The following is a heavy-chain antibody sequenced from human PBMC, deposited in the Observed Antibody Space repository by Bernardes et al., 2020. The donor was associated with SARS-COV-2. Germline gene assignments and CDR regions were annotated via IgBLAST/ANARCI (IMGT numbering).Heavy chain of an antibody. CDR3: ARQNFRRYFDL. CDR1: GGSISSYY. V-gene: IGHV4-59*08. CDR2: IYYTGSV. J-gene: IGHJ2*01. Sequence: ETLSLTCTVSGGSISSYYWSWIRQPPGKGLEWIGYIYYTGSVNYNPSLKSRVTISVDTSNYQFSLRLSSVTAADTAVYYCARQNFRRYFDLWGRGTLVTVSS.